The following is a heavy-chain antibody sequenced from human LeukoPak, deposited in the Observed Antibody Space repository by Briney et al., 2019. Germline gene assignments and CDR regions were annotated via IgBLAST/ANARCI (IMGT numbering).Heavy chain of an antibody. Sequence: GGSLRLSCAASGFTFSSYSMNWVRQAPGKGLEWVSSISSSSSYIYYADSVKGRSTISRDNAKNSLYLQMNSLRAEDTAVYYCARSGRMVRGVINYYYMDVWGKGTTVTISS. CDR3: ARSGRMVRGVINYYYMDV. V-gene: IGHV3-21*01. J-gene: IGHJ6*03. D-gene: IGHD3-10*01. CDR2: ISSSSSYI. CDR1: GFTFSSYS.